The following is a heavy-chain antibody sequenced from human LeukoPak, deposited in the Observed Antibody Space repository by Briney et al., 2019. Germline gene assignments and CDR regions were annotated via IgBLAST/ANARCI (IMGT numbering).Heavy chain of an antibody. J-gene: IGHJ4*02. CDR3: AREGYSSGLKYFDY. CDR1: GYTFTSSA. Sequence: SVKVSCKASGYTFTSSAISWVRQAPGQGLEWMGGIIPIFGTANYAQKFQGRVTITTDESTSTAYMELSSLRSEDTAVYYCAREGYSSGLKYFDYWGQGTLVTVSS. CDR2: IIPIFGTA. D-gene: IGHD6-19*01. V-gene: IGHV1-69*05.